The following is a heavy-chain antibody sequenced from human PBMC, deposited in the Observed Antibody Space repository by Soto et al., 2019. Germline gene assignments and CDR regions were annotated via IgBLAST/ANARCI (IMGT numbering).Heavy chain of an antibody. CDR1: GFTFSSYA. J-gene: IGHJ4*02. V-gene: IGHV3-30-3*01. Sequence: GGSLRLSCAASGFTFSSYAMHWVRQAPGKGLEWVAVISYDGSNKYYADSVKGRFTISRDNSKNTLYLQMNSLRAEDTAVYYCARDWDYWGQGTLVTVSS. CDR3: ARDWDY. CDR2: ISYDGSNK.